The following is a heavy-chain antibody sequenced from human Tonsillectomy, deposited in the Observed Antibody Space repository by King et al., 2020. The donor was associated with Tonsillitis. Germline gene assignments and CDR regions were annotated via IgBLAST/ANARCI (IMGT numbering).Heavy chain of an antibody. V-gene: IGHV3-30*01. Sequence: VQLVESGGGVVQPGRSLRLSCAASGFTFSSYAMHWVRQAPGKGLEWVAVISYDGSNKYYADSVKGRFTISRDNSKNTLYLQMNSLRAEDTAVYYCARGVGYCSSTSCSPADYYYYYMDVWGKGTTVTVSS. CDR2: ISYDGSNK. CDR1: GFTFSSYA. J-gene: IGHJ6*03. CDR3: ARGVGYCSSTSCSPADYYYYYMDV. D-gene: IGHD2-2*03.